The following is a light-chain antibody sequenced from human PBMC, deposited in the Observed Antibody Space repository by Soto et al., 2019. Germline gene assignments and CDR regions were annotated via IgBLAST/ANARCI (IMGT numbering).Light chain of an antibody. Sequence: DIQMTQSPSSLSASVGGRVTISCRASQSISGYLNWYQQKPGKAPNLLIFDASSLQSGVPSRFSGRGSGAEYTLTISSLQPEDFATYFCQHSYSNFPITFGQGTRLEIK. CDR2: DAS. CDR3: QHSYSNFPIT. J-gene: IGKJ5*01. V-gene: IGKV1-39*01. CDR1: QSISGY.